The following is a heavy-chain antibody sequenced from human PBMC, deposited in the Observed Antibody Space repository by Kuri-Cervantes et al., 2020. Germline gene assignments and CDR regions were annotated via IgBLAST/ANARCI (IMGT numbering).Heavy chain of an antibody. D-gene: IGHD3-10*01. CDR1: GFTFSDYY. CDR2: INHSGST. J-gene: IGHJ4*02. V-gene: IGHV4-34*01. CDR3: ARGRGYYYGSGSYCIFDY. Sequence: ESLKISCAASGFTFSDYYMSWIRQAPGKGLEWIGEINHSGSTNYNPSLKSRVTISVDTSKNQFSLKLSSVTAADTAVYYCARGRGYYYGSGSYCIFDYWGQGTLVTVSS.